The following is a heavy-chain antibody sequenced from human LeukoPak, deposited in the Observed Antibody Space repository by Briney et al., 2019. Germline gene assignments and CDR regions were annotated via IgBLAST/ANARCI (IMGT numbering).Heavy chain of an antibody. V-gene: IGHV3-23*01. D-gene: IGHD6-13*01. J-gene: IGHJ3*02. CDR1: GFTFSSYA. CDR3: FIAAAGNDAFDI. CDR2: ISGSGGST. Sequence: GGSLRLSCAASGFTFSSYAMSWVRQAPGKGLEWVSAISGSGGSTYYADSVKGRFTISRDNSKNTLYLQMNSLRAEDTAVYYCFIAAAGNDAFDIWGQGTMVTVSS.